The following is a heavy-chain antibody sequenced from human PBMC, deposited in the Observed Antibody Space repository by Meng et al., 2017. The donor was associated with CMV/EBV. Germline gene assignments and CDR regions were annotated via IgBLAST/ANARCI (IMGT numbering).Heavy chain of an antibody. Sequence: GESLKIPRAAPGFPFSSYSINRVRQAPGKGLEWGSSISSSSSYIYYADSVKGRFTISRDNAKNSLYLQMNSLRAEDTAVYYCARVGAFYDFWSGYFGYWGQGTLVTVSS. CDR2: ISSSSSYI. J-gene: IGHJ4*02. D-gene: IGHD3-3*01. CDR1: GFPFSSYS. V-gene: IGHV3-21*01. CDR3: ARVGAFYDFWSGYFGY.